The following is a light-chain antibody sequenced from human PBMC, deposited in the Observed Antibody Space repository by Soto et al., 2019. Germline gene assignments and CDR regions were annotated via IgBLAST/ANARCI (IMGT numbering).Light chain of an antibody. J-gene: IGLJ2*01. Sequence: QSALTQPPSVSGSPGQSVTISCTGTSSDVGNYNHVSWHQQPPGTAPKLMIYEVTNRPSGVPDRFSGSKSGNTASLTISGLQAEDEADYYCSSYTSSNTVIFGGGTKLTVL. V-gene: IGLV2-18*02. CDR2: EVT. CDR3: SSYTSSNTVI. CDR1: SSDVGNYNH.